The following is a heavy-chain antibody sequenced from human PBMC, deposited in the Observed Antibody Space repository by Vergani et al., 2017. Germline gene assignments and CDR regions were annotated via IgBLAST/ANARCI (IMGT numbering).Heavy chain of an antibody. CDR1: GSSISSSNW. CDR3: ARFLTGTTIYYYYGMDV. V-gene: IGHV4-4*02. D-gene: IGHD1-20*01. J-gene: IGHJ6*02. Sequence: QLQLQESGPGLVKPSETLSLTCAVSGSSISSSNWWSWVRQPPGKGLEWIGEIYHSGSTYYNPSLKSRVTISVDKSKNQFSLKLSSVTAADTAVYYCARFLTGTTIYYYYGMDVWGQGTTVTVSS. CDR2: IYHSGST.